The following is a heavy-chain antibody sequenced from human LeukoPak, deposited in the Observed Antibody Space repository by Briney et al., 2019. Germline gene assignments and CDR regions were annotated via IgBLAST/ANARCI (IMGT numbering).Heavy chain of an antibody. J-gene: IGHJ5*02. CDR3: ARNYGSGTTDWFDP. D-gene: IGHD3-10*01. V-gene: IGHV1-2*02. Sequence: ASVKVSCKASGYTFTGYYMHWVRQAPGQGLESMGWINPNSGGTNYAQKFQGRVTMTRDTSISTAYMELSRLRSDDTAVYYCARNYGSGTTDWFDPWGQGTLVTVSS. CDR1: GYTFTGYY. CDR2: INPNSGGT.